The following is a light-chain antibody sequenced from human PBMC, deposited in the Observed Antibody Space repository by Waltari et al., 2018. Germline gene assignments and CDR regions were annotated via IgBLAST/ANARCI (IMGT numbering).Light chain of an antibody. CDR1: SSDVGAYHY. CDR2: NGN. Sequence: QSALTQPASVSGSPGQSITVSCTGTSSDVGAYHYVSWYQQHQGQAPRLIIYNGNSRPSGVSHRFSGSKSDNMASLTISGLQAEDEADYYCASYTKTSTLVFGGGTRLTVL. CDR3: ASYTKTSTLV. V-gene: IGLV2-14*03. J-gene: IGLJ2*01.